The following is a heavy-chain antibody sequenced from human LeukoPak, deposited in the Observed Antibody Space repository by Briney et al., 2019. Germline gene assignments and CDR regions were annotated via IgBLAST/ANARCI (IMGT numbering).Heavy chain of an antibody. Sequence: ASVKVSCKASGYTFTSYDINWVRQATGQGLEWMGWMNPNSGNTGYAQKFQGRVTMTRNTSISTAYMELSSLRPEDTAVYYCATFPNCGGDCLYYYGMDVWGQGTTVTVSS. CDR1: GYTFTSYD. V-gene: IGHV1-8*01. J-gene: IGHJ6*02. CDR2: MNPNSGNT. CDR3: ATFPNCGGDCLYYYGMDV. D-gene: IGHD2-21*02.